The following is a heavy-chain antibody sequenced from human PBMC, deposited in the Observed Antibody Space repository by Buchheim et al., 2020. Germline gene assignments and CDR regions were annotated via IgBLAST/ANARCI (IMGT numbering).Heavy chain of an antibody. CDR1: GFTFTTFG. J-gene: IGHJ4*02. CDR2: ISYDGSNK. D-gene: IGHD3-22*01. Sequence: QVQLVESGGGVVQPGRSLRLSCAASGFTFTTFGMHWVRQAPVKGLEWLAFISYDGSNKYYANSVKGRFTISRDNSKNTLYLQMNSLRAEDTAVNYCAKDLYWNYDCSGPTFDYWGQGTL. V-gene: IGHV3-30*18. CDR3: AKDLYWNYDCSGPTFDY.